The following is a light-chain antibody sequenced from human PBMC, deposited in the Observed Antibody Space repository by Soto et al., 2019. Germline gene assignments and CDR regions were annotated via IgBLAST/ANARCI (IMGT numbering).Light chain of an antibody. J-gene: IGKJ3*01. CDR1: QSISNW. V-gene: IGKV1-5*03. CDR3: QHYNTYVFT. CDR2: KAS. Sequence: DIQMTQSPSTLSASVGDRVTITCRASQSISNWLAWYQQKPGKAPNLLIYKASSLESGVPSRFSGSGSGTEFTLTISSLQPDDFATYYCQHYNTYVFTFGPGTKVDIK.